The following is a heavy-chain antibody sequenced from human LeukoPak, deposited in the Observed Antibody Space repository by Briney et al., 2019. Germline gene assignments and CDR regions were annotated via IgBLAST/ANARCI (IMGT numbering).Heavy chain of an antibody. Sequence: ASVKVSCKASGYTFTGYYMHWVRQAPGQGLEWMGWINPNSGGTNYAQKFQGRVTMTRDTSISTAYMELSRLRSDDTAVYYCARGRYVPAARMYYFDYWGQGTLVTVSS. CDR2: INPNSGGT. D-gene: IGHD2-2*01. CDR1: GYTFTGYY. V-gene: IGHV1-2*02. CDR3: ARGRYVPAARMYYFDY. J-gene: IGHJ4*02.